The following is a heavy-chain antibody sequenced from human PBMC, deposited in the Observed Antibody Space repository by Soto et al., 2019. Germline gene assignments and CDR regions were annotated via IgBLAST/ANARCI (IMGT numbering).Heavy chain of an antibody. Sequence: SETLSLTCAVYGGSFSGYYWSWIRQPPGKGLEWIGEINHSGSTNYNPSLKSRVTISVDTSKNQFSLKLSSVTAADTAVYYCARGYYSSGWYRWFDPWGQGTRVT. J-gene: IGHJ5*02. CDR1: GGSFSGYY. D-gene: IGHD6-19*01. CDR2: INHSGST. CDR3: ARGYYSSGWYRWFDP. V-gene: IGHV4-34*01.